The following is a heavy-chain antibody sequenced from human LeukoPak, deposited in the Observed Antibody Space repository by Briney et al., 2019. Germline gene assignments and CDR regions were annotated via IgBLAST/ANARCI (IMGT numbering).Heavy chain of an antibody. CDR2: ISYDGSNK. CDR1: GFTFSSYA. V-gene: IGHV3-30-3*01. CDR3: ARGRWGDSSSWYVGQY. Sequence: GGSLRLSCAASGFTFSSYAMHWVRQAPGKGLEWVAVISYDGSNKYYADSVKGRFTISRDNSKNTLYPQMNSLRAEDTAVYYCARGRWGDSSSWYVGQYWGQGTLVTVSS. J-gene: IGHJ4*02. D-gene: IGHD6-13*01.